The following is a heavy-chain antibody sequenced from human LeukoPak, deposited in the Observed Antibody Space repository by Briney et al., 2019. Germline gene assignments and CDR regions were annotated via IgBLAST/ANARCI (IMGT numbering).Heavy chain of an antibody. D-gene: IGHD5-24*01. CDR3: ASIGWLRPEKNINFDY. Sequence: GASVKVSCKASGYTFTSYGISWVRQAPGQRLEWMGWINAGNGNTKYSQKFQGRVTITRDTSASTAYMELSSLRSEDTAVYYCASIGWLRPEKNINFDYWGQGTLVTVSS. CDR2: INAGNGNT. V-gene: IGHV1-3*01. J-gene: IGHJ4*02. CDR1: GYTFTSYG.